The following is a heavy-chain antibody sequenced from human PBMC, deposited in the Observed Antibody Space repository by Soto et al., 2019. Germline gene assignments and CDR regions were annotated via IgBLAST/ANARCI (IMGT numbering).Heavy chain of an antibody. J-gene: IGHJ6*02. CDR2: IWYDGSNK. Sequence: GGSLRLSCAASGFTFSSYGMHWVRQAPGKGLEWVAVIWYDGSNKYYADSVKGRFTISRDNSKNTLYLQRNSLRAEDTAVYYCAREGGGYYYGSGDYYYGMDVWGQGTTVTVSS. V-gene: IGHV3-33*01. CDR3: AREGGGYYYGSGDYYYGMDV. CDR1: GFTFSSYG. D-gene: IGHD3-10*01.